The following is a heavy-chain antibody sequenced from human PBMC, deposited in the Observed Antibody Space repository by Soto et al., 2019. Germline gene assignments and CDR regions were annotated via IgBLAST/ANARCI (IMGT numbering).Heavy chain of an antibody. V-gene: IGHV1-58*01. J-gene: IGHJ4*02. CDR2: IVVSSGTT. CDR1: GFTFTSSA. D-gene: IGHD5-12*01. CDR3: ARGARRDGYNSVFDY. Sequence: SVKVSCKASGFTFTSSAVQWVRQARGQGLEWIGWIVVSSGTTSYAQKFQDRVTITTDVSTSTAYMELSSLRSEDTAVYYCARGARRDGYNSVFDYWGQGTLVTVSS.